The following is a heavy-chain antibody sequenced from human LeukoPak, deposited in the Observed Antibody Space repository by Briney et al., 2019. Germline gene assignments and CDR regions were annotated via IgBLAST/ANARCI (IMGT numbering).Heavy chain of an antibody. V-gene: IGHV3-21*01. J-gene: IGHJ3*02. CDR3: ARDGYYDPDAFDI. CDR2: ISSSSYI. Sequence: GGSLRLSCAASGFTFSSYSMNWVRQAPGKGLEWVSSISSSSYIYYADSVKGRFTISRDNAKNSLYLQMNSLRAEDTAVYYCARDGYYDPDAFDIWGQGTMVTVSS. D-gene: IGHD3-22*01. CDR1: GFTFSSYS.